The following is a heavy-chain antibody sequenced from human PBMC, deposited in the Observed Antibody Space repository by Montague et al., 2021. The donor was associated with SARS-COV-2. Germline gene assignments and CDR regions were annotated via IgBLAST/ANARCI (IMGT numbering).Heavy chain of an antibody. Sequence: SLRLSCAASGFTFSSYAMSWVRQAPGKGLEWVSAICGSGGSTYYADSVKGRFTISRDNSKNTLYLQMNSLRAEDTAVYYCAKVGSSWYHSYYYGMDVWGQGTTVTVFS. J-gene: IGHJ6*02. D-gene: IGHD6-13*01. CDR3: AKVGSSWYHSYYYGMDV. CDR2: ICGSGGST. V-gene: IGHV3-23*01. CDR1: GFTFSSYA.